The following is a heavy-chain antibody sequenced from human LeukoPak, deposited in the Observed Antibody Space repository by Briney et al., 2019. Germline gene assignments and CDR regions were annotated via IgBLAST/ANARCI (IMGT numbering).Heavy chain of an antibody. D-gene: IGHD2-2*01. CDR2: TYYRSKWS. V-gene: IGHV6-1*01. CDR1: GDSVSTNSAA. CDR3: ARESTSCFDF. J-gene: IGHJ4*02. Sequence: SQTLSLTCAISGDSVSTNSAAWNWIRQSPSRGLEWLGRTYYRSKWSVSVKSRISINPDTSKSQFSLQLTSATPEDTAVYYCARESTSCFDFWGQGTLVTVSS.